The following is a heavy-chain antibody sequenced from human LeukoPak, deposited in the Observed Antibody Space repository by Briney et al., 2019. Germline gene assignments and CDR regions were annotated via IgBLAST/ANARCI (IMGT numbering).Heavy chain of an antibody. Sequence: GGSLRLSCAASEFTLRSYAMSWVRQTPGKGLEWVSAISESGGRTYYADSVKGRFTISRDNSKNTLYLQMSSLRAEDTAIYYCAKDRAETTSFDIWGQGTMVTVSS. CDR2: ISESGGRT. CDR1: EFTLRSYA. J-gene: IGHJ3*02. CDR3: AKDRAETTSFDI. D-gene: IGHD1-1*01. V-gene: IGHV3-23*01.